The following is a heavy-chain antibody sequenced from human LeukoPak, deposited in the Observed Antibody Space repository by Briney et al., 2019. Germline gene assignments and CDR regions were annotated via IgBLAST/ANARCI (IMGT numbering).Heavy chain of an antibody. J-gene: IGHJ4*02. CDR1: VYTFTSYY. CDR2: INPSGGST. D-gene: IGHD2-2*01. Sequence: ASVKVSCKASVYTFTSYYMHWVRQAPGQGLEWMGIINPSGGSTSYAQKFQGRVTMTRDTSTSTVYMELSSLRSEDTAVYYCARFPGGSSALPGDFDYWGQGTLVTVSS. V-gene: IGHV1-46*01. CDR3: ARFPGGSSALPGDFDY.